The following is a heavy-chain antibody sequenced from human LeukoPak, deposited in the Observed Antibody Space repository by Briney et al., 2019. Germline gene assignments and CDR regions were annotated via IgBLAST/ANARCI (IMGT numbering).Heavy chain of an antibody. CDR3: ARDGPDYYDILTGYYSLDY. V-gene: IGHV1-18*01. CDR1: GYTFTSYG. Sequence: ASVKVSCKASGYTFTSYGISWVRQAPGQGLEWMRWISAYNGNTNYAQKLQGRVTMTTDTSTSTAYMELRSLRSDDTAVYYCARDGPDYYDILTGYYSLDYWGQGTLVTVSS. CDR2: ISAYNGNT. J-gene: IGHJ4*02. D-gene: IGHD3-9*01.